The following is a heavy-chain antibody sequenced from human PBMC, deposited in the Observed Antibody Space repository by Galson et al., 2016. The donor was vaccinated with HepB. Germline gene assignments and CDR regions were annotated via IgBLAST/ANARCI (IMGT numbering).Heavy chain of an antibody. J-gene: IGHJ6*02. D-gene: IGHD3-3*01. Sequence: SVKVSCKASGGTFSSYAISWVRQAPGQGLEWMGGIIPIFGTANYAQKFRGRVTITADKSTSTAYMELSSLRSEDTAVYYCASPYYDFWSGYYPSYYYYGMDVWGQGTTVTVSS. CDR2: IIPIFGTA. V-gene: IGHV1-69*06. CDR1: GGTFSSYA. CDR3: ASPYYDFWSGYYPSYYYYGMDV.